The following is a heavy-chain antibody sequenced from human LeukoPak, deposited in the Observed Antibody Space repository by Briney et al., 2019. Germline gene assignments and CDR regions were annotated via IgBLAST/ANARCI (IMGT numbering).Heavy chain of an antibody. CDR2: IYYSGST. J-gene: IGHJ4*02. Sequence: SETLSLTCTVSGVPISSFYWSWIRQPPGKGLEWIGYIYYSGSTNYNPSLKSRVTMSVDTSKNQFSLKLSSVTAADTAVYFCARDGSGFYYGYFDYWGQGTLVTVSS. CDR3: ARDGSGFYYGYFDY. CDR1: GVPISSFY. D-gene: IGHD3-22*01. V-gene: IGHV4-59*01.